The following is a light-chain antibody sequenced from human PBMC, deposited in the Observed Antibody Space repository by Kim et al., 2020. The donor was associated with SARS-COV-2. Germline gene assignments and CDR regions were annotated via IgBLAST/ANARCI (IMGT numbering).Light chain of an antibody. CDR1: QNIDNW. Sequence: DIQMTQSPSTLSASVGDRVTITCRASQNIDNWLAWYQQKPGKAPKLLIYKASRLHSGVPSRFSGSGSGTEFTLTISSVQPDDFGIYFCQQYETYWTFGLGTKVDIK. J-gene: IGKJ1*01. CDR2: KAS. CDR3: QQYETYWT. V-gene: IGKV1-5*03.